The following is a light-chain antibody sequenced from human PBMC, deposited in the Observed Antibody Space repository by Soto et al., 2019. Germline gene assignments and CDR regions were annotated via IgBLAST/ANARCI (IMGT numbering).Light chain of an antibody. Sequence: QSVLTQPPSASGTPGQRVALSCSGSSSNIGSNTVNWYQQLPGTAPKLLIYSNNQRPSGVPDRFSASKSGTSASLAISGLQSEDEADYYCAAWDDGLNGSWVFGGGTKLTVL. J-gene: IGLJ3*02. CDR2: SNN. V-gene: IGLV1-44*01. CDR3: AAWDDGLNGSWV. CDR1: SSNIGSNT.